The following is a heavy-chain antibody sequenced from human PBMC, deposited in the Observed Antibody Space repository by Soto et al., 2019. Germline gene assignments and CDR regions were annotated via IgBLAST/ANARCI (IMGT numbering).Heavy chain of an antibody. D-gene: IGHD6-6*01. V-gene: IGHV3-23*01. J-gene: IGHJ4*02. CDR2: ISGSGGSP. CDR3: AKDREYSSSSRGVY. Sequence: EVQLLESGGGLVQPGGSLRLSCAASGFTFSSYAMSWVRQAPGKGLEWVLAISGSGGSPYYADSVKGRFTISRDNSKNTLYLQINSLRAEDTAVYYCAKDREYSSSSRGVYWGQGTLVTVSS. CDR1: GFTFSSYA.